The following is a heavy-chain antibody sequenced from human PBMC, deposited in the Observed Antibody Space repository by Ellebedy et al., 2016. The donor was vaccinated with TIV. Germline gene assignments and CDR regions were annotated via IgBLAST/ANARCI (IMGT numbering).Heavy chain of an antibody. D-gene: IGHD2-21*02. CDR3: AREHIVVVTADY. J-gene: IGHJ4*02. Sequence: GESLKISCAASGFTFSTYWMSWVRQAPGKGLEWVDNIKQAGSEKFYVDSVKGRFTISRDNAKNSLYLQMNSLRAEDTAVYYCAREHIVVVTADYWGQGTLVTVSS. CDR2: IKQAGSEK. V-gene: IGHV3-7*04. CDR1: GFTFSTYW.